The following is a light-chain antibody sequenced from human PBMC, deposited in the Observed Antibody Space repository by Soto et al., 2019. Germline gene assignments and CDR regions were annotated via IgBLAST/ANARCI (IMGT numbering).Light chain of an antibody. CDR1: SNDVGSYNP. CDR2: EGS. J-gene: IGLJ1*01. Sequence: QSALTQPASVSGSPGQSITISCTGTSNDVGSYNPVSWYQQHPGKAPKLMIYEGSKRPSGVSNRFSGSKSGNTASLTISGLQAEDEADYYCCAYADSTSVFGTGTKFTVL. CDR3: CAYADSTSV. V-gene: IGLV2-23*03.